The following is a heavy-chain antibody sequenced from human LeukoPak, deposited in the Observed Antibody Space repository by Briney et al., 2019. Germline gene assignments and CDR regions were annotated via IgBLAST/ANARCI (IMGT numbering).Heavy chain of an antibody. Sequence: SETLSLTCTVAGGSISSYYRSWIRQPPGKGLEWIGYVSYSGSTNYNSTLKSRATISVDTSKNQFSLKLSSVTAADTAVYYCARGYCSGGTCYRTFFDYWGQGTLVTVSS. J-gene: IGHJ4*02. CDR3: ARGYCSGGTCYRTFFDY. CDR2: VSYSGST. V-gene: IGHV4-59*01. CDR1: GGSISSYY. D-gene: IGHD2-15*01.